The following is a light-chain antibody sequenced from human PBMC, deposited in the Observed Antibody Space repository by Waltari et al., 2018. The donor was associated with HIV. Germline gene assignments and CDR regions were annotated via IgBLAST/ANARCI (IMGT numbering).Light chain of an antibody. CDR2: SNN. CDR3: AGWDDSLNGYV. V-gene: IGLV1-44*01. Sequence: QSVLTQPPSASGTPGQRVTISCSGSSSNIGVIAVNWYQHLPGTAPKLLIYSNNQRPSGVPDRFFGSKSGTSASLAISGLKSEDEADYYCAGWDDSLNGYVFGTGTKVTVL. J-gene: IGLJ1*01. CDR1: SSNIGVIA.